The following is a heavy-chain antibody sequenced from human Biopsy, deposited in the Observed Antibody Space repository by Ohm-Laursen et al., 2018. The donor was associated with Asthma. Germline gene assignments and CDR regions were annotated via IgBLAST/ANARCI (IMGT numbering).Heavy chain of an antibody. V-gene: IGHV4-61*01. Sequence: SDTLSLTCIVSGGSVSTGSYYWSWIRQPPGKGLEWLGYIYYTGSDNYNPSLKSRVTISVDTSKNQFSLRLNSVTAADTAVYYCARSPNYHGSGRAPIGMDVWGQGTTVTVSS. J-gene: IGHJ6*02. D-gene: IGHD3-10*01. CDR1: GGSVSTGSYY. CDR2: IYYTGSD. CDR3: ARSPNYHGSGRAPIGMDV.